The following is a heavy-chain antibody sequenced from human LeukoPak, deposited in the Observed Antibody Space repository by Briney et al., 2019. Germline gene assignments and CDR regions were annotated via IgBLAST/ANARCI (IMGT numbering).Heavy chain of an antibody. V-gene: IGHV1-18*04. D-gene: IGHD6-19*01. J-gene: IGHJ4*02. Sequence: ASVKASCKASGYTFTGYYMHWVRQAPGQGLEWMGWISAYNGNTNYAQKLQGRVTMTTDTSTSTAYMELRSLRSDDTAVYYCARSYSSGWYYFDYWGQGTLVTVSS. CDR3: ARSYSSGWYYFDY. CDR2: ISAYNGNT. CDR1: GYTFTGYY.